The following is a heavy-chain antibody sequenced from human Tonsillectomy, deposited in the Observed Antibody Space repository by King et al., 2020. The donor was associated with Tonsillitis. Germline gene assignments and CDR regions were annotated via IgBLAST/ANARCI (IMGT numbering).Heavy chain of an antibody. D-gene: IGHD3-10*01. V-gene: IGHV4-34*01. CDR2: INHSGST. J-gene: IGHJ4*02. CDR1: GGSFSGYY. Sequence: VQLQQWGAGLLKPSETLSLTCAVYGGSFSGYYWSWIRQPPGKGLEWIGEINHSGSTNYNPTLKSRVTISVDTSKNQFSLKLSSVTAADTAVYYCASIGTGWFGGDPDYWGQGTLVTVSS. CDR3: ASIGTGWFGGDPDY.